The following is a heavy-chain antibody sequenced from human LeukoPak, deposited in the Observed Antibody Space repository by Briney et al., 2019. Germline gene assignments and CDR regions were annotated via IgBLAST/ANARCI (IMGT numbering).Heavy chain of an antibody. V-gene: IGHV4-61*02. CDR1: GGSISSGSYY. D-gene: IGHD6-19*01. CDR2: MHTSGST. J-gene: IGHJ4*02. Sequence: SETLSPTCTVSGGSISSGSYYWSWIRQPPGKGLEWIGRMHTSGSTNYNPSLKSRVTVSVDTSKNQFSLRLTSVTAADTAVYYCARDGGSGWYNYWGQGTLVTVSS. CDR3: ARDGGSGWYNY.